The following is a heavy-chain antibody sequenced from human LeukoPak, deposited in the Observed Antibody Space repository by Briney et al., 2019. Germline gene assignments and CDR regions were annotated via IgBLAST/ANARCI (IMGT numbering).Heavy chain of an antibody. D-gene: IGHD4-17*01. CDR3: ARAPVYGDFFFDY. Sequence: SETLSLTCAVYGGSFSGYYWSWIRQPAGKGLEWIGRIYTSGSTNYNPSLKSRVTISVDTSKKQISLKLRSVTAADTAIYYCARAPVYGDFFFDYWGQGTLVTVSS. V-gene: IGHV4-59*10. CDR2: IYTSGST. CDR1: GGSFSGYY. J-gene: IGHJ4*02.